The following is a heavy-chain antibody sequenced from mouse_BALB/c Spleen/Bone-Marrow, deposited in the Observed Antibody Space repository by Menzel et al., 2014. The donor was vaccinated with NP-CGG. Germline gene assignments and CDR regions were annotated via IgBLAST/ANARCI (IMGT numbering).Heavy chain of an antibody. Sequence: VQLQESGPGLVAPSQSLSITCTVSGFSLTSYGVHWVRQPPGKGLEWLGVIWAGGSTNYNSALMSRLSISKDNSKSQVFLKMNSLQTDDTAMYYCARDRYGNYFYYAMDYWGQGTSVTDTS. J-gene: IGHJ4*01. CDR3: ARDRYGNYFYYAMDY. CDR2: IWAGGST. D-gene: IGHD2-10*02. V-gene: IGHV2-9*02. CDR1: GFSLTSYG.